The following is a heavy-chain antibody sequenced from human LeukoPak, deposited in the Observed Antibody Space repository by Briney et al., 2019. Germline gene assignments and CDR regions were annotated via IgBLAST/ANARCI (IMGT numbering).Heavy chain of an antibody. CDR1: GGTFSSYA. V-gene: IGHV1-69*10. J-gene: IGHJ3*02. D-gene: IGHD2-8*01. CDR2: IIPILGTT. Sequence: SVKVSCKASGGTFSSYAISWVRQAPGQGLEWMGGIIPILGTTNYAQKFQGRVTITADKSTTTAYMELSSLRSEDTAVYYCARRYCTNGVCYDDRGAFDIWGQGTMVTVSS. CDR3: ARRYCTNGVCYDDRGAFDI.